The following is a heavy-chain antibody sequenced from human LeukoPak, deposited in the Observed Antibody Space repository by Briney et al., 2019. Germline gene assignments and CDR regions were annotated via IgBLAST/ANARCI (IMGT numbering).Heavy chain of an antibody. D-gene: IGHD2-15*01. J-gene: IGHJ4*02. CDR3: ARDPSCSGGTCRDGYFDY. CDR2: IKQDGSEK. Sequence: PGGSLRLSCAASEFTFISYWMSWFRQAPGKGLEWVANIKQDGSEKYYMDSVKGRFTISRDNAKNSLYLQMHSLRAEDTAMYYCARDPSCSGGTCRDGYFDYWGQGILVTVSS. CDR1: EFTFISYW. V-gene: IGHV3-7*01.